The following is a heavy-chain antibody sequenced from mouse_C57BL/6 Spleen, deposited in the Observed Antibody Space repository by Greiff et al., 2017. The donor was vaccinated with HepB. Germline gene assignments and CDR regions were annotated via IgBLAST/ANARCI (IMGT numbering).Heavy chain of an antibody. CDR2: IYPSDSET. Sequence: VQLQQPGAELVRPGSSVKLSCKASGYTFTSYWMHWVKQRPIQGLEWIGNIYPSDSETHYNQKFKDKATLTVDKSSSTAYMQLSSLTSEDSAVYYCASRYYGSSSWYFDVWGTGTTVTVSS. CDR1: GYTFTSYW. V-gene: IGHV1-52*01. J-gene: IGHJ1*03. D-gene: IGHD1-1*01. CDR3: ASRYYGSSSWYFDV.